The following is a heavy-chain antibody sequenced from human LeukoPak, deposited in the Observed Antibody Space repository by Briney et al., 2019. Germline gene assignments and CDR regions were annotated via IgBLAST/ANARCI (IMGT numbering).Heavy chain of an antibody. CDR2: IYSGGST. J-gene: IGHJ4*02. CDR3: ARWVRGPYYFDY. D-gene: IGHD3-10*01. Sequence: GGSLRLSCAASGFTFSSNYMSWVRQAPGKGLEWVSVIYSGGSTYYADSVKGRFTISRDNSKNTLYLQMNSLRAEDTAVYYCARWVRGPYYFDYWGQGTLVTVSS. V-gene: IGHV3-66*01. CDR1: GFTFSSNY.